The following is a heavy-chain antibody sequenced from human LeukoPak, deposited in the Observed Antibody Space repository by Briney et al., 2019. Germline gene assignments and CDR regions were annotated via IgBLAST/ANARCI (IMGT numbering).Heavy chain of an antibody. J-gene: IGHJ4*02. V-gene: IGHV3-33*01. CDR1: GFTFSSYG. CDR3: AREGRCGGDCYYDY. CDR2: IWYGGSNK. D-gene: IGHD2-21*02. Sequence: GGSLRLSCAASGFTFSSYGMHWVRQAPGKGREWVAVIWYGGSNKYHADSVKGRFTISRDNSKNTLYLQMNSLRAEDTAAYYCAREGRCGGDCYYDYWGQGTLVTVSS.